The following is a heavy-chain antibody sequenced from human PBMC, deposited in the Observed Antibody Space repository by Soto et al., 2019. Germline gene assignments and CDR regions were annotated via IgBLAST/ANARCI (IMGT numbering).Heavy chain of an antibody. CDR2: INSDGSST. Sequence: EVQLVESGGGLVQPGGSLRLSCAASGFTVSSYWMHWVRQAPGKGLVWVSSINSDGSSTSYSDSVKDPFTISRDNDKNTLYLQMTRLRAEDTAVYYCVRPSLMVAAATREAYWGQGTLVTVSS. V-gene: IGHV3-74*01. CDR3: VRPSLMVAAATREAY. J-gene: IGHJ4*02. D-gene: IGHD2-15*01. CDR1: GFTVSSYW.